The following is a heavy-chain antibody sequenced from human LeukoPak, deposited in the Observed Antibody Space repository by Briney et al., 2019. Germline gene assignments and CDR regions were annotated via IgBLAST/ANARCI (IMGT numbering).Heavy chain of an antibody. Sequence: PSETLSLTCTVSGGSISSYYWSWIRQPPGKGLEWIGYIYYSGSTNYNPSLKSRVTISVDTSKNQFSLKLSSVTAADTAVYYCARLAARPNYYYYYMDVWGKETTVTVSS. J-gene: IGHJ6*03. CDR1: GGSISSYY. CDR2: IYYSGST. D-gene: IGHD6-6*01. V-gene: IGHV4-59*01. CDR3: ARLAARPNYYYYYMDV.